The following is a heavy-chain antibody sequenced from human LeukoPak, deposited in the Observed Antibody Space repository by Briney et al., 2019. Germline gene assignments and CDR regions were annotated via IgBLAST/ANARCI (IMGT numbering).Heavy chain of an antibody. CDR2: INSDGSST. V-gene: IGHV3-74*01. D-gene: IGHD3-22*01. CDR3: ARSYYDSSGTLFDY. Sequence: GGSLRLSCAASGFTFSTYWMHWVRQAPGKGLVWVSRINSDGSSTSYADSVKGRFTISRDNAKNTLHLQMNSLRAEDTAVYYCARSYYDSSGTLFDYWGQGTLVTVSS. J-gene: IGHJ4*02. CDR1: GFTFSTYW.